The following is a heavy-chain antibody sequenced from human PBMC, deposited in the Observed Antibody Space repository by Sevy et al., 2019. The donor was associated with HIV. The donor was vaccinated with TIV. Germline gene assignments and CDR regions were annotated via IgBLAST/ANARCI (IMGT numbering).Heavy chain of an antibody. CDR3: ARHPGFVQWERNFDY. V-gene: IGHV5-51*01. J-gene: IGHJ4*02. D-gene: IGHD1-26*01. CDR2: IYPGDSDT. Sequence: GESLKISCKGSGYSFTSYWIGWVRQMPGKGLEWMGIIYPGDSDTRYSPSFQGQVTISADKSISTAYLQWSSLKASDTAMYYCARHPGFVQWERNFDYWGQGTLVTVSS. CDR1: GYSFTSYW.